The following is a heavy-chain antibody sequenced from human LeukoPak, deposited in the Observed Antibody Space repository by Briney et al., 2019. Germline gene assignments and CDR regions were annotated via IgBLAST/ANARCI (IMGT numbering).Heavy chain of an antibody. CDR1: GGSVSSGSYY. J-gene: IGHJ4*02. V-gene: IGHV4-61*01. Sequence: PSETQSLTCTVSGGSVSSGSYYWSWIRQPPGKGLEWIGHIYHTGSTNYNPSLKSRVTISLDTSKNQFSLKLTSVSAADTAVYYCARDVRTINVLTGYYRPYYFDYWGQGTLVTVSS. D-gene: IGHD3-9*01. CDR2: IYHTGST. CDR3: ARDVRTINVLTGYYRPYYFDY.